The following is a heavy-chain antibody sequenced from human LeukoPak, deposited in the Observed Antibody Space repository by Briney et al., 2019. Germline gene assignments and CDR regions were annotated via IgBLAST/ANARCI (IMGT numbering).Heavy chain of an antibody. J-gene: IGHJ5*02. D-gene: IGHD2-2*01. CDR1: GYTFTGYY. Sequence: ASVKVSCKASGYTFTGYYMHWVRQAPGQGLEWMGCINPNSGGTNYAQKFQGRVTMTRDTSISTAYMELSRLRSDDTAVYYCARRYCSSTSCLGQLDPWGQGTLVTVSS. CDR3: ARRYCSSTSCLGQLDP. V-gene: IGHV1-2*02. CDR2: INPNSGGT.